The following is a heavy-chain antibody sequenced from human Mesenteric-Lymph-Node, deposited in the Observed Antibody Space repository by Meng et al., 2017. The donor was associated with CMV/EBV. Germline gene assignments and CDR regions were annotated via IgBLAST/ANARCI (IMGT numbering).Heavy chain of an antibody. CDR2: ISYDGSNK. CDR1: GFTFSSYW. D-gene: IGHD4-17*01. Sequence: GESLKISCAASGFTFSSYWMNWVRQAPGKGLEWVAVISYDGSNKYYADSVKGRFTISRDNSKNTLYLQMNSLRAEDTAVYYCARDGDPSGFFDYWGQGTLVTVSS. CDR3: ARDGDPSGFFDY. V-gene: IGHV3-30-3*01. J-gene: IGHJ4*02.